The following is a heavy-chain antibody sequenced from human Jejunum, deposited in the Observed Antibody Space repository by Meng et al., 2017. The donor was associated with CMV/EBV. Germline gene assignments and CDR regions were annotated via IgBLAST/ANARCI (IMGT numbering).Heavy chain of an antibody. Sequence: NVSGASVNSRDFYWSWIRQPPGGGLEWIGYVDYTGGANYNSSLESRVVISVDISKNQISLELHTVTAADTAVYFCARDSLSGGSNFWGQGTLVTVSS. CDR3: ARDSLSGGSNF. D-gene: IGHD3-16*01. CDR1: GASVNSRDFY. J-gene: IGHJ4*02. V-gene: IGHV4-61*08. CDR2: VDYTGGA.